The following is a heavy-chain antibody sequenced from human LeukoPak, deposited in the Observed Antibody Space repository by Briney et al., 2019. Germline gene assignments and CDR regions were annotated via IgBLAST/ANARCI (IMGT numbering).Heavy chain of an antibody. CDR3: ARTYDSSDLYFQH. V-gene: IGHV3-11*04. CDR2: ISSSGSTI. CDR1: GFTFSDYY. Sequence: SGGSLRLSCAASGFTFSDYYMSWIRQAPGKGLEWVSYISSSGSTIYYADSVKGRFTISRDNAKNSLYLQMNSQRAEDTAVYYCARTYDSSDLYFQHWGQGTLVTASS. J-gene: IGHJ1*01. D-gene: IGHD3-22*01.